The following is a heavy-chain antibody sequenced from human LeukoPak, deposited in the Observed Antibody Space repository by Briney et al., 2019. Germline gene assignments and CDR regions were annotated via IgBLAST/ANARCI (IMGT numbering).Heavy chain of an antibody. V-gene: IGHV3-7*03. D-gene: IGHD5-18*01. CDR2: IKQDGRER. J-gene: IGHJ4*02. CDR1: GFTLSSFW. CDR3: AKAYGTAMVYYFDY. Sequence: GGSLRLSCAASGFTLSSFWMSWVRQTPGKGLEWVANIKQDGRERYYVDSVKGRFTISRDNARNSLYLQMNSLRAEDTAVYYCAKAYGTAMVYYFDYWGQGTLVTVSS.